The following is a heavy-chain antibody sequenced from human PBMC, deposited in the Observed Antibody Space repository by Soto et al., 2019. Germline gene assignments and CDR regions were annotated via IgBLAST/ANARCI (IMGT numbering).Heavy chain of an antibody. D-gene: IGHD3-16*01. CDR2: IYWDDAK. J-gene: IGHJ4*02. CDR3: PHKGGGDRILDY. V-gene: IGHV2-5*02. CDR1: GFSLSASGVG. Sequence: QITLKESGPPLVKPTQTLTLTCTFSGFSLSASGVGVGWIRQPPGKALEWLAIIYWDDAKHYSPSLKSSLPITKDTSKNQVVLTMTNMDPVDTATCSWPHKGGGDRILDYWGQGTLVTVSS.